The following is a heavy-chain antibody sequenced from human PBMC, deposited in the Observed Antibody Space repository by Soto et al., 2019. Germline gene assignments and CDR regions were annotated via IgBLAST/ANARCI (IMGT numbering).Heavy chain of an antibody. CDR3: ARGGHVVVVTAALDY. Sequence: QVQLVQSGAEVKKPGASVKVSCKASGDTFTDYYIHWVRQAPGQGLEWMGTVNPSGGHSTYAQHFPNRTTTTSDTSTSTPYMELTSLTSEDAAVYYCARGGHVVVVTAALDYWGQGTLVTVSS. V-gene: IGHV1-46*01. J-gene: IGHJ4*02. CDR1: GDTFTDYY. CDR2: VNPSGGHS. D-gene: IGHD2-21*02.